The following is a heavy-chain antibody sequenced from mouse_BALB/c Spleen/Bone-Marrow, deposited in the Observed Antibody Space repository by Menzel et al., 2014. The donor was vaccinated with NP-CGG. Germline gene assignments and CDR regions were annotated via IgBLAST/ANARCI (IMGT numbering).Heavy chain of an antibody. CDR2: INPYNDGT. D-gene: IGHD2-14*01. J-gene: IGHJ4*01. CDR3: ASPYYRYDALDY. V-gene: IGHV1-14*01. Sequence: VQLQQSGPELVKPGASVKMSCKASGYTFTSYVMHWVKQKPGQSLEWIGYINPYNDGTKYNEKFKGKATLTSDKSSSIAYMELSSLTSGDSAVYYCASPYYRYDALDYWGQGTSVIVSS. CDR1: GYTFTSYV.